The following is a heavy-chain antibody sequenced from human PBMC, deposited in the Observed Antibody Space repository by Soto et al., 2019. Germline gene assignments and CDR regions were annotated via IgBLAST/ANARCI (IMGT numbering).Heavy chain of an antibody. D-gene: IGHD4-17*01. CDR3: ARGMTTVTTFDY. Sequence: SETLSLTCAVSGGSISSGGYSWSWIRQPPGKGLEWIGYIYHSGSTYHNPSLKSRVTISVDRSKNQFSLKLSSVTAADTAVYYCARGMTTVTTFDYWGQGTLVTVS. V-gene: IGHV4-30-2*01. J-gene: IGHJ4*02. CDR1: GGSISSGGYS. CDR2: IYHSGST.